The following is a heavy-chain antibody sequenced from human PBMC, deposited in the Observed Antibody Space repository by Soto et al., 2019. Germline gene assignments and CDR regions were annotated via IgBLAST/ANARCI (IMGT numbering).Heavy chain of an antibody. CDR2: IYYSGTT. V-gene: IGHV4-59*08. D-gene: IGHD3-3*01. J-gene: IGHJ6*03. CDR3: ARQASYDFWEGRFYYNYYMDV. CDR1: SGSISGYY. Sequence: QVQLQESGPGLVKPSETLSLSCTVSSGSISGYYWSWIRQPPGKGLEWIGSIYYSGTTYYNPSLKSRVTMSVDTSKIQFSLNLSSVTAADTAVYYCARQASYDFWEGRFYYNYYMDVWGKGTPVTVSS.